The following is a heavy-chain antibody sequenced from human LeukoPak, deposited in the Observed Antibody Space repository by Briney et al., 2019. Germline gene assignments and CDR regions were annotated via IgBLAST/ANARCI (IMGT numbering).Heavy chain of an antibody. Sequence: PGGSLRLSCAASGFTVSSNYMGWVRQAPGKGLEWVSVIYSGGSTYYADSVKGRFTISRDNSKNTLYLQMNSLRAEDTAVYYCARDRQEYYYDSSGRPGDYWGQGTLVTVSS. D-gene: IGHD3-22*01. CDR2: IYSGGST. CDR3: ARDRQEYYYDSSGRPGDY. CDR1: GFTVSSNY. J-gene: IGHJ4*02. V-gene: IGHV3-53*01.